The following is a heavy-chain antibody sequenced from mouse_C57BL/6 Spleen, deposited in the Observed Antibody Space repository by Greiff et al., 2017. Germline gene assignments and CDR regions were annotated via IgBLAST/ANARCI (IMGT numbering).Heavy chain of an antibody. D-gene: IGHD2-4*01. CDR3: ARLGDYPYFDV. CDR1: GYTFTSYW. Sequence: QVQLKQPGAELVMPGASVKLSCKASGYTFTSYWMHWVKQRPGQGLEWIGEIDPSDSYTNYNQKFKGKSTLTVDKSSSTAYMQLSSLTSEDSAVYYCARLGDYPYFDVWGTGTTVTVSS. J-gene: IGHJ1*03. CDR2: IDPSDSYT. V-gene: IGHV1-69*01.